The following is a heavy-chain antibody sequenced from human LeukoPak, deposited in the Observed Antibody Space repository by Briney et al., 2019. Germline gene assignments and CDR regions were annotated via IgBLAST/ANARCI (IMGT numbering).Heavy chain of an antibody. CDR3: ARRLIAAAGTYDY. V-gene: IGHV1-69*02. D-gene: IGHD6-13*01. CDR1: GGTFSSYT. Sequence: SVKVSCKASGGTFSSYTISWVRQAPGQGLEWMGRIIPILGIANYAQKFQGRVTITADKSTSTAYMELSSLRSEDTAVYYCARRLIAAAGTYDYWGQGTLVTVSS. J-gene: IGHJ4*02. CDR2: IIPILGIA.